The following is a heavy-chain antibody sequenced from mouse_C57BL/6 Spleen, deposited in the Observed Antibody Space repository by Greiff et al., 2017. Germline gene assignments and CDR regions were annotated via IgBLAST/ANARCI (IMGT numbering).Heavy chain of an antibody. J-gene: IGHJ2*01. CDR3: ARRLTTVVATDY. CDR2: IYPGSGST. D-gene: IGHD1-1*01. CDR1: GYTFTSYW. V-gene: IGHV1-55*01. Sequence: QVQLQQSGAELVKPGASVKMSCKASGYTFTSYWITWVKQRPGQGLEWIGDIYPGSGSTKYNDKFKSKATLTVDTSSSTAYMQLSSLTSEDSAVYYCARRLTTVVATDYWGQGTTLTVSS.